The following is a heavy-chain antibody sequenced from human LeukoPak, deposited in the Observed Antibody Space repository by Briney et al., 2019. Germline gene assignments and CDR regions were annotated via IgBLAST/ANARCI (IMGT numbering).Heavy chain of an antibody. CDR2: ISWDGGST. CDR3: AKDITRFGDGYNYVIDY. Sequence: GGSLRLSCAASGFTFDDYAVHWVRQAPGKGLEWVSLISWDGGSTYYADSVKGRFTISRDNSKNSLYLQMNSLRAEDTALYYCAKDITRFGDGYNYVIDYWGQGTLVTVSS. J-gene: IGHJ4*02. D-gene: IGHD5-24*01. CDR1: GFTFDDYA. V-gene: IGHV3-43D*03.